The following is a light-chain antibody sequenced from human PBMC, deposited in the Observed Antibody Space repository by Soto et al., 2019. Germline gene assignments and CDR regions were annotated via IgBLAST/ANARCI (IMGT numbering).Light chain of an antibody. CDR1: SSDVGGYNY. CDR3: SSYAGSGTYV. V-gene: IGLV2-8*01. J-gene: IGLJ1*01. CDR2: EVS. Sequence: QSVLTQPPSASGSPGQSVTISCTGTSSDVGGYNYVSWYQLHPGKAPKLMIYEVSKRPSGVPDRFSGFKSGNTASLTVSGLQAEDEADYYCSSYAGSGTYVFGTGTKVTVL.